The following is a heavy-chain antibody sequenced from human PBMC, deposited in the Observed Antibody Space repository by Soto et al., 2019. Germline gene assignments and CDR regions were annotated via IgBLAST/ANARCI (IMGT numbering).Heavy chain of an antibody. Sequence: ASVKVSCKASGYTFTGYYMHWVRQAPGQGLEWMGWINPNSGGTNYAQKFQGWVTMTRDTSISTAYMELSRLRSDDTAVYYCARDMRSGSGYSYGYGPYYYYGMDVWGQGTTVTVSS. J-gene: IGHJ6*02. CDR2: INPNSGGT. CDR1: GYTFTGYY. D-gene: IGHD5-18*01. CDR3: ARDMRSGSGYSYGYGPYYYYGMDV. V-gene: IGHV1-2*04.